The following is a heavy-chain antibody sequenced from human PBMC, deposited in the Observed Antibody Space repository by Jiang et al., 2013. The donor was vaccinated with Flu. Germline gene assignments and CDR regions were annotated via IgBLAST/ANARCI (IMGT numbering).Heavy chain of an antibody. CDR1: RDSISSTSFY. CDR3: ARQHWLYYMDV. Sequence: GPGLVKPSETLSLSCTVSRDSISSTSFYGDWVRQPPGKGLEWIGTIYYSGSTFYNPSLKSRVTISIDTSRNQFYLNLRSVTAADTAVYYCARQHWLYYMDVWGKGTTVTVS. J-gene: IGHJ6*03. D-gene: IGHD1-1*01. V-gene: IGHV4-39*07. CDR2: IYYSGST.